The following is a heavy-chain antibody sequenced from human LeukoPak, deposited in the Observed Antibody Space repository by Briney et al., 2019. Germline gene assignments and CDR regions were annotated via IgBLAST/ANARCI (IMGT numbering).Heavy chain of an antibody. CDR3: ARLSTRIQLWYRSPFDY. CDR2: INHSGST. V-gene: IGHV4-34*01. D-gene: IGHD5-18*01. J-gene: IGHJ4*02. Sequence: PSETLSLTCAVYGGSFSGYYWSWIRQPPGKGLEWIGEINHSGSTNYNPSLKSRVTISVDTSKNQFSLKLSSVTAADTAVYYCARLSTRIQLWYRSPFDYWGQGTLVTVSS. CDR1: GGSFSGYY.